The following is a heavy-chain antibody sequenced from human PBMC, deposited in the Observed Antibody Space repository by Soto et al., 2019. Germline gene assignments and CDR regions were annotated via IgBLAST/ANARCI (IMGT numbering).Heavy chain of an antibody. CDR2: MSHSGGT. CDR3: ARVERGTATTVVDAFDI. D-gene: IGHD1-1*01. CDR1: GGFVSSGSYY. Sequence: QVQLQQWGAGLLKPSETLSLTCAVYGGFVSSGSYYWSWIRQPPGQGLVWIGEMSHSGGTHFNPSLRSRVTISVDTSTNQFSLKMSSVTAADTALYYCARVERGTATTVVDAFDIWGPGTMVTVSS. J-gene: IGHJ3*02. V-gene: IGHV4-34*01.